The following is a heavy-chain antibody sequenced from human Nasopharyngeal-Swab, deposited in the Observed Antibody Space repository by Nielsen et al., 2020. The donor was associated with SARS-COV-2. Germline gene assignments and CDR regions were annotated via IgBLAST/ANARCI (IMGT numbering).Heavy chain of an antibody. D-gene: IGHD3-22*01. Sequence: WVRQAPGQGLEWMGWMNPNSGNTGYAQKFQGRVTMTRNTSISTAYMELSSLRSEDTAVYYCARGRKGGGIVVVIPYYYYCMDVWGKGTTVTVSS. V-gene: IGHV1-8*01. CDR3: ARGRKGGGIVVVIPYYYYCMDV. J-gene: IGHJ6*03. CDR2: MNPNSGNT.